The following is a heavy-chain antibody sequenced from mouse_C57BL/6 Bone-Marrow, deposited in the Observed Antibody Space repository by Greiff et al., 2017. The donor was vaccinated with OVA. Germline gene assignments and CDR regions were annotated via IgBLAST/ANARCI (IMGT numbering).Heavy chain of an antibody. V-gene: IGHV1-81*01. Sequence: VHLVESGAELARPGASVKLSCKASGYTFTSYGISWVKQRTGQGLEWIGEIYPRSGNTYYNEKFKGKATLTADKSSSTAYMELRSLTSEDSAVYFCAKIYYGNYGLRFPHWGQGTTLTVSS. D-gene: IGHD2-1*01. J-gene: IGHJ2*01. CDR2: IYPRSGNT. CDR3: AKIYYGNYGLRFPH. CDR1: GYTFTSYG.